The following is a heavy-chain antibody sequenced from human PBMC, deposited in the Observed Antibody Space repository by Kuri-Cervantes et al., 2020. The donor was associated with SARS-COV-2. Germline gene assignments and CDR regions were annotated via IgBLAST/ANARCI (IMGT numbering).Heavy chain of an antibody. D-gene: IGHD2-2*02. CDR1: GGSFSSYT. V-gene: IGHV1-69*06. Sequence: SVKVSCKASGGSFSSYTISWVRQAPGQGLEWMGGIIPIFGTANYAQKFQGRVTITADKSTSTAYMELRSMRSEDTAVDYCARGGVGYCSSTSCYSFWAFDIWGQGTMVTVSS. CDR2: IIPIFGTA. J-gene: IGHJ3*02. CDR3: ARGGVGYCSSTSCYSFWAFDI.